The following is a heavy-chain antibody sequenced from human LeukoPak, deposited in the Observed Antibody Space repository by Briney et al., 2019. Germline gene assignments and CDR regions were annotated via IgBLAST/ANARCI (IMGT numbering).Heavy chain of an antibody. V-gene: IGHV4-30-2*01. D-gene: IGHD3-22*01. Sequence: SQTLSLTCAVSGGSISSGGYSWSWIRQPPGKGLEWIGYIYHSGSTYYNPSLKSRATISVDRSKNQFSLKLSSVTAADTAVYYCARAGGYSPYFDYWGQGTLVTVSS. CDR1: GGSISSGGYS. J-gene: IGHJ4*02. CDR3: ARAGGYSPYFDY. CDR2: IYHSGST.